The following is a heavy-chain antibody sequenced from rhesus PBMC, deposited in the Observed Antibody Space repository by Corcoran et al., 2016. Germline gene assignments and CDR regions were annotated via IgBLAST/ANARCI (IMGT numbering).Heavy chain of an antibody. D-gene: IGHD4-23*01. Sequence: QVQLQESGPGVVKPSETLSLTCAVSGGSISGGYDWSWIRQPPGKGLEWIGYIYGSSWSTNYNPFLKNRVTISKDASKNEFSLKLSSVTAADTAVYYCARIYTVTWLPIDYWGQGVLVTVSS. CDR1: GGSISGGYD. CDR2: IYGSSWST. CDR3: ARIYTVTWLPIDY. J-gene: IGHJ4*01. V-gene: IGHV4-76*01.